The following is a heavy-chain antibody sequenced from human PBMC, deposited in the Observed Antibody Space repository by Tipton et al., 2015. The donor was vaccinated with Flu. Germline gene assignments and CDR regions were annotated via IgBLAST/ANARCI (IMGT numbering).Heavy chain of an antibody. CDR2: IYARVST. D-gene: IGHD1-26*01. CDR1: GGSITGYY. CDR3: ARGGGSFQFDF. V-gene: IGHV4-4*07. Sequence: TLSLTCTVSGGSITGYYWSWIRQPAGKGLEWIGRIYARVSTNYNPSLKSRVTMSADTSKNQFSLKLTSVTAADTAVYYCARGGGSFQFDFRGQGTLVTVSS. J-gene: IGHJ4*02.